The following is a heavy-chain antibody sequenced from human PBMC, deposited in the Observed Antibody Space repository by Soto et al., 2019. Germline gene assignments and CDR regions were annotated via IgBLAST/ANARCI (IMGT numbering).Heavy chain of an antibody. CDR3: AREGYPQGNWFDP. D-gene: IGHD5-12*01. J-gene: IGHJ5*02. CDR2: IYYSGST. V-gene: IGHV4-31*03. Sequence: QVQLQESGPGLVKPSQTLSLTCTVSCGSISSGGYYWSWIPQHPGKGLEWIGYIYYSGSTYYNPSLKNRVTISVDTSKNQFSLKLSSVTAADTAVYYCAREGYPQGNWFDPWGQGTLVTVSS. CDR1: CGSISSGGYY.